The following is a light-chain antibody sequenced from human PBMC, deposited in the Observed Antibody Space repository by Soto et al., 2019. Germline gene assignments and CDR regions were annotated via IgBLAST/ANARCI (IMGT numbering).Light chain of an antibody. CDR2: RNN. V-gene: IGLV1-47*01. J-gene: IGLJ2*01. CDR3: AAWADSLSGVV. CDR1: SSNIGSNY. Sequence: QSVLTQPPSASGTPGQRVTISCSGSSSNIGSNYVFWYQHLPGTAPKLLIYRNNQRPSGVPDRFSGSKSGTSATLAISGLRSEDETDYYCAAWADSLSGVVFGGGTKRTVL.